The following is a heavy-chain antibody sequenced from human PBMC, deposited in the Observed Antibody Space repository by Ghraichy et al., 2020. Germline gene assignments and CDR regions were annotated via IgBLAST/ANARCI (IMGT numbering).Heavy chain of an antibody. V-gene: IGHV4-39*01. CDR3: ARQRETAMANPMYFDY. J-gene: IGHJ4*02. CDR2: IYYSGST. D-gene: IGHD5-18*01. Sequence: SQTLSLTCTVSGGSISSSSYYWGWIRQPPGKGLEWIGSIYYSGSTYYNPSLKSRVTISVDTSKNQFSLKLSSVTAADTAVYYCARQRETAMANPMYFDYWGQVTLVTVSS. CDR1: GGSISSSSYY.